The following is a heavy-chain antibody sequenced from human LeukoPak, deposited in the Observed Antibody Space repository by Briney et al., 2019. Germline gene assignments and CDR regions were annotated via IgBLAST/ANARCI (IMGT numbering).Heavy chain of an antibody. CDR1: GYTFTSYG. V-gene: IGHV1-18*01. J-gene: IGHJ3*02. CDR2: ISAYNGNT. D-gene: IGHD5-18*01. Sequence: ASVKVSCKASGYTFTSYGISWVRQAPGQGLEWMGWISAYNGNTNYAQKLQGRVTMTTDTSTSTAYLQLRSLRSDDTAVYYCAREVQLWTAFDIWGQGTMVTVSS. CDR3: AREVQLWTAFDI.